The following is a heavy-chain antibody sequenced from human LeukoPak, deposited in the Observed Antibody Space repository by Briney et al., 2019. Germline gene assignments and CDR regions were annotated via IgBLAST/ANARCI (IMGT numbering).Heavy chain of an antibody. CDR3: ARRGLDY. Sequence: ASVKVSCKASGYTFTSYGISWVRQAPGQGLEWMGWINNYNSNTNYVQKFQGRVTMTTDTSTNTAYMELRSLRSDDTAVYYCARRGLDYWGQGTLVTVSS. CDR1: GYTFTSYG. V-gene: IGHV1-18*01. D-gene: IGHD3-10*01. J-gene: IGHJ4*02. CDR2: INNYNSNT.